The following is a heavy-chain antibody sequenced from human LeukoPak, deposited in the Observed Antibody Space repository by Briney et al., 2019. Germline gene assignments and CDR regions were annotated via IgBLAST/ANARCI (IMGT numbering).Heavy chain of an antibody. CDR3: ARALGYCSGGSCYPTLFDY. D-gene: IGHD2-15*01. V-gene: IGHV4-59*01. CDR2: IYYSGST. CDR1: GGSISSYY. J-gene: IGHJ4*02. Sequence: SETLSLTCTVSGGSISSYYCSWIRQLPGKGLEWIGYIYYSGSTNYNPSLKSRVTISVDTSKNQFSLKLSSVTAADTAVYYCARALGYCSGGSCYPTLFDYWGQGTLVTVSS.